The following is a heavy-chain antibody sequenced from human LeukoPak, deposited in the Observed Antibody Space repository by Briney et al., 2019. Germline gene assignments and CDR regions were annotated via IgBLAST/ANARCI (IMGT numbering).Heavy chain of an antibody. CDR1: GASIGLYY. D-gene: IGHD6-19*01. Sequence: PSETLSLICTVSGASIGLYYWSWIRQPAGKGLEWIGRIYTSGTSNYSPSLKSRVTMSLDLSKNQLSLKLNSVTAADTAVYYCARDRAVPHYYYGMDVWGQGTTVTVSS. V-gene: IGHV4-4*07. J-gene: IGHJ6*02. CDR2: IYTSGTS. CDR3: ARDRAVPHYYYGMDV.